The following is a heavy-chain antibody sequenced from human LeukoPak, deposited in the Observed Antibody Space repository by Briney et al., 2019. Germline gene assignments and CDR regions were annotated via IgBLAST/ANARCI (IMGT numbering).Heavy chain of an antibody. CDR3: AKDYRSWNGQYYFDY. D-gene: IGHD3-3*01. V-gene: IGHV3-23*01. CDR1: GFTFSSYA. CDR2: ISGSGGST. J-gene: IGHJ4*02. Sequence: PGGSLRLSCAASGFTFSSYAMSWVRQAPGKGLEWVSAISGSGGSTYYADSVKGRFTISRDNSKNTLYLQMNSLRAEDTAVYYCAKDYRSWNGQYYFDYWGQGTLVTVSS.